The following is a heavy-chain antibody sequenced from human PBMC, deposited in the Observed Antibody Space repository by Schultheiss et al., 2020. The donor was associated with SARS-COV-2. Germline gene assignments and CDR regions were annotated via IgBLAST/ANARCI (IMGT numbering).Heavy chain of an antibody. D-gene: IGHD2/OR15-2a*01. CDR1: GGSFSGYY. CDR2: INHSGST. J-gene: IGHJ4*02. V-gene: IGHV4-34*01. CDR3: ARETLESTDF. Sequence: SETLSLTCAVYGGSFSGYYWSWIRQPPGKGLEWIGEINHSGSTNYNPSLKSRVTMSVDTSKNQFSLNLTSPTAADTAVYYCARETLESTDFWGQGILVTVSS.